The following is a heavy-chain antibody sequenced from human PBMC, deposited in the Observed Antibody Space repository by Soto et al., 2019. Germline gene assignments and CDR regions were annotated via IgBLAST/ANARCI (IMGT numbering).Heavy chain of an antibody. V-gene: IGHV3-23*01. D-gene: IGHD6-13*01. CDR2: ISGSGGST. Sequence: GGSLRLSCAASGFTFSSYAMSWVRQAPGKGLEWVSAISGSGGSTYYADSVKGRFTISRDNSKNTLYLQMNSLRAEDTAVYYCAKLTTALVRAYYFDYWGQGTLVTVSS. CDR3: AKLTTALVRAYYFDY. J-gene: IGHJ4*02. CDR1: GFTFSSYA.